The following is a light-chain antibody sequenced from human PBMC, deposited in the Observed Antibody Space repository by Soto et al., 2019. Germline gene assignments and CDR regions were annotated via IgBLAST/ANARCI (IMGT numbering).Light chain of an antibody. CDR1: QSVSGTY. Sequence: EIVLTQSPGTLSLSPGESASLSCRASQSVSGTYLAWYQQKPGQAPRLLMYSASSRTSGIPDRFSGSGSGTDFAPTISRLEPEDFAVYYCQHYGSSPPTWTFGQGTKVEIK. V-gene: IGKV3-20*01. CDR3: QHYGSSPPTWT. J-gene: IGKJ1*01. CDR2: SAS.